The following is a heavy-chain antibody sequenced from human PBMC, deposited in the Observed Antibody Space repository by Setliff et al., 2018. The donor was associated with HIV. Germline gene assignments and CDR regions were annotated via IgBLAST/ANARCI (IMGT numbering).Heavy chain of an antibody. CDR3: ARDSCSGCYLSDY. D-gene: IGHD6-19*01. CDR1: GGTFSSYA. V-gene: IGHV1-69*13. J-gene: IGHJ4*02. CDR2: IIPIFGTA. Sequence: VKVSCKASGGTFSSYAISWVRQAPGQGLEWMGGIIPIFGTANYAQKFQGRVTITADESTSTAYMELSSLRSEDTAVYYCARDSCSGCYLSDYWGLGTLVTVSS.